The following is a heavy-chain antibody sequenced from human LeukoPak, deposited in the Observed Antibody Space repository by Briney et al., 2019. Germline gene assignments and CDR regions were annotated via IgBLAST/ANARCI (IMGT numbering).Heavy chain of an antibody. Sequence: SQTLSLTCTVSGGSISSGDYYWSWIRQPPGKGLEWIGYIYYSGSTYYNPSLKSRVTISVDTSKNQFSLKLSSVTAADTAVYYCASTNYGSGSYYIIPPFDYWGQGTLVTVS. CDR1: GGSISSGDYY. CDR3: ASTNYGSGSYYIIPPFDY. V-gene: IGHV4-30-4*01. J-gene: IGHJ4*02. CDR2: IYYSGST. D-gene: IGHD3-10*01.